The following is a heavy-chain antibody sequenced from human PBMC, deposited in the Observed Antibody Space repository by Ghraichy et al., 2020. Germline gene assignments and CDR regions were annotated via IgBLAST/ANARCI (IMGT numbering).Heavy chain of an antibody. J-gene: IGHJ4*02. Sequence: GSLRLSCAASGFSFSTYSMNWVRQVPGKGLEWLSYISGSSGSIYYADSVRDRFTVSRDNAKNSLFLQMNSLRDEDTAVYYCARDRDDIWGNYRYSFNCWGQGTLVTVSS. CDR2: ISGSSGSI. CDR1: GFSFSTYS. D-gene: IGHD3-16*02. V-gene: IGHV3-48*02. CDR3: ARDRDDIWGNYRYSFNC.